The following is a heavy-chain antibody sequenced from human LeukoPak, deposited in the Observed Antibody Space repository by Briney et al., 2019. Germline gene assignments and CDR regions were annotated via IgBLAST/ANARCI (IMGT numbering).Heavy chain of an antibody. D-gene: IGHD3-10*01. CDR1: GGSISSGSYY. J-gene: IGHJ5*02. Sequence: PSETLSLTCTVSGGSISSGSYYWSWIRQHPGKGLEWIGYIYYSGSTYYNPSLKSRVTISVDTSKNQFSLKLSSVTAADTAVYYCARGPGGYYGSGSYYKSDWFDLWGQGTLVTVSS. CDR2: IYYSGST. V-gene: IGHV4-31*03. CDR3: ARGPGGYYGSGSYYKSDWFDL.